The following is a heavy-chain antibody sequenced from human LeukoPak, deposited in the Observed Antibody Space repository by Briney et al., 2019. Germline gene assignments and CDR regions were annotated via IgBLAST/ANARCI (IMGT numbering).Heavy chain of an antibody. CDR1: GGPISGYY. D-gene: IGHD6-13*01. J-gene: IGHJ5*02. CDR2: IYTSGST. V-gene: IGHV4-4*07. CDR3: AREGDSSSVGWFDP. Sequence: PSETLSLTCTVSGGPISGYYWNWIRQPPGKGLEWIGRIYTSGSTNYNPSLKSRVTMSVDTSKNQFSLKLSSVTAADTAVYYCAREGDSSSVGWFDPWGQGTLVTVSS.